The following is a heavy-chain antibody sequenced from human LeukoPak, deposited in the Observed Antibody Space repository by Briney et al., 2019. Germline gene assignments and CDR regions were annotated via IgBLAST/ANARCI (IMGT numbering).Heavy chain of an antibody. J-gene: IGHJ6*02. Sequence: SETLSLTCTVSGGSISSSSYYWGWIRQPPGKGLEWIGSIYYSGSTYYNPSLKSRVTISVDTSKNQFSLKLSSVTAADTAVYYCVRLGMATEFYYYYGMDVWGQGTTVTVSS. V-gene: IGHV4-39*01. CDR3: VRLGMATEFYYYYGMDV. CDR1: GGSISSSSYY. D-gene: IGHD5-24*01. CDR2: IYYSGST.